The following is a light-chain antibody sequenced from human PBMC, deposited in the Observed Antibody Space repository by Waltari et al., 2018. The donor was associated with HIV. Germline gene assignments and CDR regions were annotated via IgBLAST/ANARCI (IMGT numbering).Light chain of an antibody. J-gene: IGLJ1*01. V-gene: IGLV2-11*01. CDR3: CSYAGAYTYV. CDR2: EVK. CDR1: SSDIGYFDY. Sequence: QSALTQPRSVSGSPGQSVTISCTGTSSDIGYFDYVSWYQQFPGKAPKVIIYEVKQRPSGVPDRFTGSKSGITASLTISGLQGEDEADYYCCSYAGAYTYVFGTGTKVTVL.